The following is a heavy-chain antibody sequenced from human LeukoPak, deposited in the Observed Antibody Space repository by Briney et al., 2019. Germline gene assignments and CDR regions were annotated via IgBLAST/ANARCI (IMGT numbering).Heavy chain of an antibody. D-gene: IGHD2-15*01. V-gene: IGHV6-1*01. CDR2: TYYRSKWYN. CDR1: GDSVSSNSAA. CDR3: ARGRGYCSGSDCSYDAFDI. J-gene: IGHJ3*02. Sequence: PSQTLSLTCAISGDSVSSNSAAWNWIRQSPSRGLEWLGRTYYRSKWYNDYAVSVKSRITINPDTSKNQFSLQLNSVTPEDTAVYYCARGRGYCSGSDCSYDAFDIWGQGTMVTVSS.